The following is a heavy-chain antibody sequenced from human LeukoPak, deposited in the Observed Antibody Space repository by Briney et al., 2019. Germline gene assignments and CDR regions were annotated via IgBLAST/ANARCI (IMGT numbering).Heavy chain of an antibody. CDR3: ARDGGYDFWGGRPAWFHP. CDR2: MYYTGIT. V-gene: IGHV4-59*11. CDR1: GGSISSHY. Sequence: SETLSLTCSVSGGSISSHYWSWIRQPPGKGLEWIGYMYYTGITKYNPSLKSRVTISVDTSTNQFSLKLSSVTAADTAVYYCARDGGYDFWGGRPAWFHPWGQGTLVTVSS. D-gene: IGHD3-3*01. J-gene: IGHJ5*02.